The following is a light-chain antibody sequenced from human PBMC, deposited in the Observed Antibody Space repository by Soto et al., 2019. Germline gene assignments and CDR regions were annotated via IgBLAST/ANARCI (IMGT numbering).Light chain of an antibody. V-gene: IGLV2-14*03. CDR3: SSYATRTTVL. Sequence: QSALTQPASVSGSPGQSITISCTGTSSDVGGYNYVSWYQQHPGRAPQLMIYDVSNRPSGVSNRFSGSRSGNTASLTISGLQAEDDADYYCSSYATRTTVLFGGGTK. CDR2: DVS. J-gene: IGLJ2*01. CDR1: SSDVGGYNY.